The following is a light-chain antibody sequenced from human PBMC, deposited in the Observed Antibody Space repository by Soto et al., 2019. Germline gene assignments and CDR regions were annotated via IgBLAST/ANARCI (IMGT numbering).Light chain of an antibody. CDR1: QSVSSY. V-gene: IGKV3-20*01. CDR3: QQYGSSGT. CDR2: GAS. J-gene: IGKJ1*01. Sequence: EIVLTQSPATLALSPGERATLSCRASQSVSSYLAWYQQKPGQAPRLLIYGASNRATGIPDRSSGSGSGTDFPLTISRLEPEDFAVYYCQQYGSSGTFGQVAQVDI.